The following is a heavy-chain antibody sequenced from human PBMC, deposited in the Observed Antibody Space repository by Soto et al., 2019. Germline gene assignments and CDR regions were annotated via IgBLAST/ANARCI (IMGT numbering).Heavy chain of an antibody. CDR3: ARHVSNGGPRADFDS. D-gene: IGHD2-8*01. V-gene: IGHV4-59*08. Sequence: SETLSLTCTVSGGSINSYYWSWIRQPPGKELEWIGYIYFSGSTHYNPSLRSRVTISVDTSKNQISLQLSSVTAADTAVYYCARHVSNGGPRADFDSWGQGTLVTVSS. CDR2: IYFSGST. J-gene: IGHJ4*02. CDR1: GGSINSYY.